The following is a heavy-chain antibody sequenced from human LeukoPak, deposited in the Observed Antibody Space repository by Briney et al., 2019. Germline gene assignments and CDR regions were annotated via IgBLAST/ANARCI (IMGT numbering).Heavy chain of an antibody. CDR2: IYPGDSDT. CDR3: ASYGDDYGDYDPFDI. CDR1: GYSFTSYW. D-gene: IGHD4-17*01. V-gene: IGHV5-51*01. J-gene: IGHJ3*02. Sequence: GESLKISCEGSGYSFTSYWIGWVRQMPGKGLEWMGIIYPGDSDTRYSPSFQGQVTISADKSISTAYLQWSSLKASDTAMYYCASYGDDYGDYDPFDIWGQGTMVTVSS.